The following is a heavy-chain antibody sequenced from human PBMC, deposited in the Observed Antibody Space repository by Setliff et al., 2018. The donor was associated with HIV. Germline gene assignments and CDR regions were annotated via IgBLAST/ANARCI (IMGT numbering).Heavy chain of an antibody. D-gene: IGHD1-7*01. CDR2: ISGGPGTT. CDR1: GFTLNSYA. V-gene: IGHV3-23*01. Sequence: PGGSLRLSCAASGFTLNSYAMNWVRQAPGKGLEWVSSISGGPGTTYYADSVKGRFTLYRDTSKNSLFLQMDSLRAEDTAVYYCARVDLELSGDFCYMGVWGKGTMVTVSS. CDR3: ARVDLELSGDFCYMGV. J-gene: IGHJ6*03.